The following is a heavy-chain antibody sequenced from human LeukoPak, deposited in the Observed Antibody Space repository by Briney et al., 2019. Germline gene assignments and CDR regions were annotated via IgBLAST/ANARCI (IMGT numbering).Heavy chain of an antibody. CDR1: GGSISSYY. D-gene: IGHD3-10*01. CDR3: ARGTYYYGSGSYYQHYNWFDP. Sequence: TSETLSLTCTVSGGSISSYYWSWIRQPPGKGLEWIGYIYYSGSTNYNPSLKSRVTISVDTSKNQFSLKLTSVTAADTAMYYCARGTYYYGSGSYYQHYNWFDPWGQGTLVTVSS. CDR2: IYYSGST. J-gene: IGHJ5*02. V-gene: IGHV4-59*01.